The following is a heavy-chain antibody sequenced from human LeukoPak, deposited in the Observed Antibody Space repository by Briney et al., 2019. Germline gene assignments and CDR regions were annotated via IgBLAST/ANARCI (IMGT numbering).Heavy chain of an antibody. J-gene: IGHJ4*02. CDR3: ATKDIVVVPAAIPFDY. CDR1: GFTFSSYA. Sequence: PGGSLRPSCAASGFTFSSYAMSWVRQAPGKGLEWVSAISGSGGSTYYADSVKGRFTISRDNSKNTLYLQMNSLRAEDTAVYYCATKDIVVVPAAIPFDYWGQGTLDTVSS. V-gene: IGHV3-23*01. D-gene: IGHD2-2*02. CDR2: ISGSGGST.